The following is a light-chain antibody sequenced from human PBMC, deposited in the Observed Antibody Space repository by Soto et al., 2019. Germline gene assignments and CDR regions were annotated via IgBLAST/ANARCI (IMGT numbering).Light chain of an antibody. V-gene: IGLV2-23*02. CDR2: EVT. CDR1: DSDVGSHNL. CDR3: CSYAVSNTYL. J-gene: IGLJ1*01. Sequence: LTQPASVSASPGQSITISCTGTDSDVGSHNLVSWYQLHPGKAPKLMIYEVTKRPSGVTNRFSGSKSGNTASLTIAGLQAEDEADYYCCSYAVSNTYLFGNGTKVTVL.